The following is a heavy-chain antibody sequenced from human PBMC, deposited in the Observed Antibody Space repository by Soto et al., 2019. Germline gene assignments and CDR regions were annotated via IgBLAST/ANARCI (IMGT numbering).Heavy chain of an antibody. V-gene: IGHV4-30-4*01. Sequence: PSETLSLTCTVSGGSISSGDYYWSWIRQPPGKGLEWIGYIYYSGSTYYNPSLKSRVIISLDTSKSQFSLKLNSVTAADTAVYYCARENYESTGYHGSRYVDYWGQGTLVTVSS. D-gene: IGHD3-22*01. CDR2: IYYSGST. CDR3: ARENYESTGYHGSRYVDY. CDR1: GGSISSGDYY. J-gene: IGHJ4*02.